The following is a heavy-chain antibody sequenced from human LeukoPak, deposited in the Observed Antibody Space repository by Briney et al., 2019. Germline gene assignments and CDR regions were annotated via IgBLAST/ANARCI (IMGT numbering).Heavy chain of an antibody. CDR1: GFTFSSYA. CDR2: ISGSGGST. J-gene: IGHJ4*02. CDR3: AKEDDGSGSYYGRPIDY. Sequence: PGGSLRLSCAASGFTFSSYAMSWVRQAPGKGLEWVSAISGSGGSTYCADSVKGRFTISRDNSKNTLYLQMNSLRAEDTAVYYCAKEDDGSGSYYGRPIDYWGQGTLVTVSS. D-gene: IGHD3-10*01. V-gene: IGHV3-23*01.